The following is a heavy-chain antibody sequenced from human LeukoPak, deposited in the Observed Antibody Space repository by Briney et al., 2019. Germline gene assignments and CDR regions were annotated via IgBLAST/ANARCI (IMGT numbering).Heavy chain of an antibody. Sequence: PSETLSLTCTVSGDSISSADYYWSWIRQPPGKGLEWIGYIYHSGSTSYNPSLKSRSTISVDTSRNQVSLKVNSVTAADTAVYYCARVLPHYYLSSGPHWFDPWGQGTLVTVSS. CDR3: ARVLPHYYLSSGPHWFDP. D-gene: IGHD3-22*01. V-gene: IGHV4-30-4*01. J-gene: IGHJ5*02. CDR1: GDSISSADYY. CDR2: IYHSGST.